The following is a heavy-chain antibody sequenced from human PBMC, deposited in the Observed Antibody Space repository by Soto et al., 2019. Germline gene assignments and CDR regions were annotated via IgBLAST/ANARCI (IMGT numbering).Heavy chain of an antibody. CDR2: MNPNSGNT. Sequence: QVQLVQSGAEVKKPGASVKVSCKASGYTFTSYDINWVRQATGQGLEWMGWMNPNSGNTGYAQKFQGRVTMTRNTSISTAYMELSSLRSEDTAVYYCARVDYDFWSGYPRYFAYWGQGTLVNVTT. J-gene: IGHJ4*02. V-gene: IGHV1-8*01. CDR1: GYTFTSYD. CDR3: ARVDYDFWSGYPRYFAY. D-gene: IGHD3-3*01.